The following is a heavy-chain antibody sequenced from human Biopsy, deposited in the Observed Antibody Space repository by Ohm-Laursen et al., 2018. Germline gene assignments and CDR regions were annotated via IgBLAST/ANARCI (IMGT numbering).Heavy chain of an antibody. D-gene: IGHD3-22*01. CDR1: DGSISNIINY. CDR3: ARDYDTSGYYYVS. V-gene: IGHV4-39*01. CDR2: IYHTGIT. J-gene: IGHJ5*02. Sequence: GTLSLTCTVTDGSISNIINYWGWIRQPLGKGLEWLGSIYHTGITHYNPSLKSRVTISVDTSNNQFSLKLSSLTAADTAVYYCARDYDTSGYYYVSWGQGTLVTVSS.